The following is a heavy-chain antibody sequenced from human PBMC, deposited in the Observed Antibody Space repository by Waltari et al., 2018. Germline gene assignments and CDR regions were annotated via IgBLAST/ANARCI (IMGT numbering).Heavy chain of an antibody. J-gene: IGHJ4*02. D-gene: IGHD3-3*01. CDR3: AKGYDFWSGAFDY. Sequence: EVQLVESGGGLVQPGRSLRLSCAASGFTFDAYAMHWVRQAPGKGLEWVSGISWNSGSIGYADSVKGRFTISRDNAKNSLYLQMNSLRAEDTALYYCAKGYDFWSGAFDYWGQGTLVTVSS. CDR2: ISWNSGSI. CDR1: GFTFDAYA. V-gene: IGHV3-9*01.